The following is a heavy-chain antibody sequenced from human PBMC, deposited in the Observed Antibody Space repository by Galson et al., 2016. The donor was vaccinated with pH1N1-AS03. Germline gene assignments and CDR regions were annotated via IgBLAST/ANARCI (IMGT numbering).Heavy chain of an antibody. V-gene: IGHV3-64*01. CDR2: ISSSGGST. D-gene: IGHD6-13*01. CDR1: GFTFSRNA. CDR3: VRGDPVTAGGTGCDY. J-gene: IGHJ4*02. Sequence: SLRLSCAASGFTFSRNAMYWVRQAPGKGLEFVSAISSSGGSTYYANSVKDRFIISRDNSKNMLYLRMGGLRAEDKAVYYCVRGDPVTAGGTGCDYWGQGTLVTVSS.